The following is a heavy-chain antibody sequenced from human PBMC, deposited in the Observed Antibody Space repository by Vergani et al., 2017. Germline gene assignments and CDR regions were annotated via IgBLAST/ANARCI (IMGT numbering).Heavy chain of an antibody. D-gene: IGHD3-10*01. CDR1: GYSISSGYY. Sequence: QVQLQESGPGLVKSSQTLSLTCAVSGYSISSGYYCGWIRQPPGKGLGWIGSIYHSGSTYYNPSLKSRVTISIDTSKNQFSLKLISVTAAGPAVYYCARFYGSGSYCSGGNSYCFDYWGQGTLVTVS. J-gene: IGHJ4*02. CDR2: IYHSGST. CDR3: ARFYGSGSYCSGGNSYCFDY. V-gene: IGHV4-38-2*01.